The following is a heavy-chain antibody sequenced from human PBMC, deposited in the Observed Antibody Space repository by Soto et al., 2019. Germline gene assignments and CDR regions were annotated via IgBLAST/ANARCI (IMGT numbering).Heavy chain of an antibody. Sequence: EVQLVESGGGLVQPGGSLRLSCAASGFTFSSYSMNWVRQAPGKGLEWVSYISSSSSTIYYADSVKGRFTISRDNAKNSLYLQMNSLRDEDTAVYYCARGPYYYDSSGQSRAFDIWGQGTMVTVSS. J-gene: IGHJ3*02. CDR1: GFTFSSYS. D-gene: IGHD3-22*01. CDR3: ARGPYYYDSSGQSRAFDI. V-gene: IGHV3-48*02. CDR2: ISSSSSTI.